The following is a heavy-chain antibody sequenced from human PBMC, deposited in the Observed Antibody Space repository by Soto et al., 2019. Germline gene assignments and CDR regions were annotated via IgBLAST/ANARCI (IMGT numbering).Heavy chain of an antibody. CDR2: IWYDGSNK. J-gene: IGHJ6*02. CDR3: ARALYYYYGMDV. Sequence: SLRLSCAASGFTFSSYGMHWVRQAPGKGLEWVAVIWYDGSNKYYADSVKGRFTISRDNSKNTLYLQMNSLRAEDTAVYYCARALYYYYGMDVWGQGTTVTVSS. V-gene: IGHV3-33*01. CDR1: GFTFSSYG.